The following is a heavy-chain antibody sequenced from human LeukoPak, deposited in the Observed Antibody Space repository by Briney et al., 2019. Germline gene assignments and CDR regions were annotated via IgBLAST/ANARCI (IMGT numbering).Heavy chain of an antibody. CDR1: GGSISSYY. Sequence: PSETLSLTCTVSGGSISSYYWSWIRQPPGKGLEWIGYIYYSGSTNYNPSLKSRVTISVDTSKHQFSLNLSSVTAADTAVYYCARGSGRSRFDPWGQGTLVTVSS. D-gene: IGHD1-26*01. CDR2: IYYSGST. J-gene: IGHJ5*02. V-gene: IGHV4-59*01. CDR3: ARGSGRSRFDP.